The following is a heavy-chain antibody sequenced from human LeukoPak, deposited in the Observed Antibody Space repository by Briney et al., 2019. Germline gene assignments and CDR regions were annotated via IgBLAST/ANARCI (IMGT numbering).Heavy chain of an antibody. CDR2: ISGSGGST. CDR1: GFTFSSYA. Sequence: GGSLRLSCAASGFTFSSYAMSWVRQAPGKGLEWVSAISGSGGSTYYADSVKGRFTISRDNAKNSLYLQMNSLRAEDTAVYYCARERSIGSLDYWGQGTLVTVSS. D-gene: IGHD1-26*01. CDR3: ARERSIGSLDY. V-gene: IGHV3-23*01. J-gene: IGHJ4*02.